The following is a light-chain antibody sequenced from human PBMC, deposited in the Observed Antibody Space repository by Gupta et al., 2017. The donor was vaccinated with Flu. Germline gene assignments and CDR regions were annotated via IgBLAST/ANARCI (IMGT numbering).Light chain of an antibody. J-gene: IGLJ1*01. CDR3: CSYTGGSVYI. V-gene: IGLV2-23*02. CDR2: EVN. CDR1: SSDIGSFNL. Sequence: SSDIGSFNLVSWHQQHPVKAPKVMIFEVNGRPSGFSNRFSGSKSGITASRTISGLQAEDKADYYCCSYTGGSVYIFGTGPKVTVL.